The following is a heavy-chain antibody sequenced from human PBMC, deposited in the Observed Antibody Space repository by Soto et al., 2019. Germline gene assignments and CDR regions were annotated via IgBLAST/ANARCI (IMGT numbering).Heavy chain of an antibody. Sequence: PGGSLRLSCAASGFTFSSYAMSWVRQAPGKGLEWVSAISGSGGSTYYADSVKGRFTISRDNSKNTLYLQMNSLRAEDTAVYYCAKDGLDYYDSSGYYSSYYGMDDWGQGTTVTVSS. V-gene: IGHV3-23*01. J-gene: IGHJ6*02. CDR3: AKDGLDYYDSSGYYSSYYGMDD. CDR1: GFTFSSYA. CDR2: ISGSGGST. D-gene: IGHD3-22*01.